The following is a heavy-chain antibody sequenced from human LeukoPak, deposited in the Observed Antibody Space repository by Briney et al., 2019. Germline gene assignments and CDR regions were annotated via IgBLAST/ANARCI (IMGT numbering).Heavy chain of an antibody. V-gene: IGHV4-59*08. D-gene: IGHD1-26*01. CDR2: IYDSGST. J-gene: IGHJ5*02. CDR1: GGSINNYY. Sequence: PSETLSLTCAVSGGSINNYYWSWIRQPPGKGLEWIGYIYDSGSTYYNPSLKSRVTISVDTSKNQFSLKLSSVTAADTAVYYCATSYGAGYSRGWFDPWGQGTLVTVSS. CDR3: ATSYGAGYSRGWFDP.